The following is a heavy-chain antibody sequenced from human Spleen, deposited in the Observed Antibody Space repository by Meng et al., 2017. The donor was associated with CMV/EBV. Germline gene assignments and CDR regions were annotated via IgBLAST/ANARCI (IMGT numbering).Heavy chain of an antibody. D-gene: IGHD6-13*01. Sequence: QGLLVQSGAEVKKPGESVKFSCKASGYTFTSDGISWVRQAPGQGLEWMGWISAYNGNTNYAQKLQGRVTMTTDTSTSTAYMELRSLRSDDTAVYYCARDATGYSSSWYDYWGQGTLVTVSS. CDR3: ARDATGYSSSWYDY. V-gene: IGHV1-18*01. CDR1: GYTFTSDG. CDR2: ISAYNGNT. J-gene: IGHJ4*02.